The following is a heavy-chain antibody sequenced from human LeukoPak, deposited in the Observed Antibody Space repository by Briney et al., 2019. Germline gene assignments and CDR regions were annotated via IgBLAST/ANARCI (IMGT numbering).Heavy chain of an antibody. J-gene: IGHJ4*02. CDR2: INSSSSYI. V-gene: IGHV3-21*01. CDR3: ARGVNYYDSSGYLFDY. CDR1: GFTFRSYS. D-gene: IGHD3-22*01. Sequence: PGGSLRLSSAASGFTFRSYSMNLGRQAPGKGLGGGASINSSSSYIYYADSVKGRFTISRDNAKNSLYLQMNSLRAEDTAVYYCARGVNYYDSSGYLFDYWGQGTLVTVSS.